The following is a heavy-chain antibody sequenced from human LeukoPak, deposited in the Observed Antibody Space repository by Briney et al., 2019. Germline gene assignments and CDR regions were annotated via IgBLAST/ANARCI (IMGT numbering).Heavy chain of an antibody. CDR2: INPNSGDT. Sequence: ASVKVSCKASGYTFTAYYLHWVRQAPGQGLEWMGWINPNSGDTKIAQNFQGRVTMTRDRSISTAYMELISLRSDDTAVLYCARGPNYYDISGFHYRDWGQGTLVTVSS. D-gene: IGHD3-22*01. CDR1: GYTFTAYY. J-gene: IGHJ1*01. V-gene: IGHV1-2*02. CDR3: ARGPNYYDISGFHYRD.